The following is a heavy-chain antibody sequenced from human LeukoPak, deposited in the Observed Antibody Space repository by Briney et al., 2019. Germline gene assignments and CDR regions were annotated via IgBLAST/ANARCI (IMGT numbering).Heavy chain of an antibody. D-gene: IGHD3-9*01. CDR3: ARTKPQQFDILS. Sequence: GGTLRLSCAASGFTFSSYDMNWVRQAPGKGLEWVSGISGSGGSTYSVDSVKGRFTVSRDNSKNTLYLQMNSLRAEDTAVYYCARTKPQQFDILSRGQGTLVTVSS. CDR2: ISGSGGST. CDR1: GFTFSSYD. V-gene: IGHV3-23*01. J-gene: IGHJ4*02.